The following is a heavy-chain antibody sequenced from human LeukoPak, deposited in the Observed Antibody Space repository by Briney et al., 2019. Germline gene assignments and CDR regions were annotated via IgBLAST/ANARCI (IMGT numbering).Heavy chain of an antibody. CDR1: GYTFTNYD. Sequence: GASVKVSCKASGYTFTNYDINWVRQATGQGLEWVGWMNPNSGNTGSAQKFQGRVTITMNTSISTAYMELTSLRSEDTAVYYCARGYCSSTSCYIFDYWGQGTLVTVSS. CDR2: MNPNSGNT. CDR3: ARGYCSSTSCYIFDY. J-gene: IGHJ4*02. D-gene: IGHD2-2*02. V-gene: IGHV1-8*03.